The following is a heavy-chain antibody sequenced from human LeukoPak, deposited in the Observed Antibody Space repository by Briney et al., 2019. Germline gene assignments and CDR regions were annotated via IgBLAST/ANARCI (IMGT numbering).Heavy chain of an antibody. CDR3: ASSGYNGFDP. V-gene: IGHV4-30-4*08. D-gene: IGHD3-22*01. J-gene: IGHJ5*02. CDR2: IYYSGSA. CDR1: GGSISSGDYY. Sequence: SETLSLTCTVSGGSISSGDYYWSWIRQPPGKGLEWIGYIYYSGSAYYNPSLKSRVTISVDTSKNQFSLKLSSVTAAGTAVYYCASSGYNGFDPWGQGTLVTVSS.